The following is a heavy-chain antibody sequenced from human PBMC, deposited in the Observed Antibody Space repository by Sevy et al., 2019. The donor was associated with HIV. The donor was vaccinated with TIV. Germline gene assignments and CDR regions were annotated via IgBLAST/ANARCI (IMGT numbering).Heavy chain of an antibody. CDR2: IRYDGSNQ. CDR1: GFTFSAYG. CDR3: AKDLYYDNSLFDY. V-gene: IGHV3-30*02. D-gene: IGHD3-22*01. Sequence: GGSLRLSCAASGFTFSAYGMHWVRQAPGKGLEWVAFIRYDGSNQFYADSVKGRFTISRDNSNNTLYLQMNSLRAEDTAMYYCAKDLYYDNSLFDYWGQGILVTVSS. J-gene: IGHJ4*02.